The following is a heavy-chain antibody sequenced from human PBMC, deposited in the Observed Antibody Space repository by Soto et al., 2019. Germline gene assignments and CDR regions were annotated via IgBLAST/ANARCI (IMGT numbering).Heavy chain of an antibody. J-gene: IGHJ6*02. CDR2: ILPISGTA. CDR1: GGTFSSYA. CDR3: ARSQGSSTSLEIYYYYYYGMDD. Sequence: QVQLVQSGAEVKKPGSSVKVSCKASGGTFSSYAISWVRQAPGQGLEWMGGILPISGTANYAQKYQGRVTITADESTSTAYMELSSLRSEDTAVYYCARSQGSSTSLEIYYYYYYGMDDWGQGTTVTVSS. D-gene: IGHD2-2*01. V-gene: IGHV1-69*01.